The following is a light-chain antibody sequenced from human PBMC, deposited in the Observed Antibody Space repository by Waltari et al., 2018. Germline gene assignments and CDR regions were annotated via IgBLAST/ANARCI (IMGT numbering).Light chain of an antibody. Sequence: QSALTQPASVSSSPGQSITISCSGTDSDVGAYDFVSWYQQHPGKAPHLIIYEVSNRPSGISNRFSASKSGNTASLTISGLQAEDEADYYCSSDTTSSAPGVFGTGTRVTVL. J-gene: IGLJ1*01. V-gene: IGLV2-14*01. CDR2: EVS. CDR1: DSDVGAYDF. CDR3: SSDTTSSAPGV.